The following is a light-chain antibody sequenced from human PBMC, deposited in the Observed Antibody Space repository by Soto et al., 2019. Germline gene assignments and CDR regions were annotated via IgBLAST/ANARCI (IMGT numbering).Light chain of an antibody. J-gene: IGKJ2*01. V-gene: IGKV3-20*01. CDR2: GAS. CDR3: QQYGNSRYT. Sequence: EIVLTQSPGTLSLSPGEGATLSCRASQSVSSTFLAWYQQKPGQAPRLLVYGASFRAPGIPDRFSGSGSGTDFPLTISRLEPEDFAVYYCQQYGNSRYTFGQGTKLEIK. CDR1: QSVSSTF.